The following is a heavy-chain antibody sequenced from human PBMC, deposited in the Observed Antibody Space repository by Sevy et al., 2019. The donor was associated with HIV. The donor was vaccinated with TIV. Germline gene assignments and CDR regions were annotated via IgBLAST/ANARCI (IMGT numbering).Heavy chain of an antibody. Sequence: GGSLRLSCAASGFTFSDYYMSWIRQAPGKGLEWVSYISSSGSTIYYADSVKGRFTISRDNAKNSLYLQMNSLRAEDTAVYYCARGYCTNGVCYTYDYWGQRTLVTVSS. D-gene: IGHD2-8*01. CDR2: ISSSGSTI. V-gene: IGHV3-11*01. CDR1: GFTFSDYY. J-gene: IGHJ4*02. CDR3: ARGYCTNGVCYTYDY.